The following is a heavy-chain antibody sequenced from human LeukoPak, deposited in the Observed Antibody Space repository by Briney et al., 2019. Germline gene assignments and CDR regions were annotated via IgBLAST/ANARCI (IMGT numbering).Heavy chain of an antibody. D-gene: IGHD2-2*01. V-gene: IGHV4-30-4*08. CDR2: ISYSGNT. CDR1: GDSISSADYY. CDR3: ARGATPIVVVPAAISPRAAAAGGVFDY. J-gene: IGHJ4*02. Sequence: SEALSLTCTVSGDSISSADYYWSWVRQPPGKGLEWIGYISYSGNTYYNPSLKSRVTISVDTSKNQFSLKLSSVTAADTAVYYCARGATPIVVVPAAISPRAAAAGGVFDYWGQGTLVTVSS.